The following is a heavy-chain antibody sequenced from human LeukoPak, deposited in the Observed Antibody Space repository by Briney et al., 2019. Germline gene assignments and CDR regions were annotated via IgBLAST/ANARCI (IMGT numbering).Heavy chain of an antibody. CDR2: IYSGGST. CDR1: GFTVSSNY. J-gene: IGHJ4*02. Sequence: PGGSLRLSCAASGFTVSSNYMSWVRQAPGKGLEWVSVIYSGGSTYYAGSVKGRFTISRDNSKNTLYLQMNSLRVEDTAVYYCARHVLFYGGNSNYFDYWGQGTLVTVSS. CDR3: ARHVLFYGGNSNYFDY. D-gene: IGHD4-23*01. V-gene: IGHV3-53*01.